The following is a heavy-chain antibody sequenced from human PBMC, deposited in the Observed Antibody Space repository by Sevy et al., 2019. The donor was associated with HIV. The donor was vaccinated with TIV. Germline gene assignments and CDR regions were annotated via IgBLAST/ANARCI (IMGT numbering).Heavy chain of an antibody. D-gene: IGHD3-22*01. Sequence: GGSLRLSCAASGFTVSSNYMSWVRQAPGKGLEWVSVIYSSGSTYYADSVKGRFTISRDKSKNTLYLQMNSLRVDDTAVYYCAAGTSCYSHFDYWGQGTLVTVSS. CDR1: GFTVSSNY. CDR2: IYSSGST. J-gene: IGHJ4*02. V-gene: IGHV3-53*01. CDR3: AAGTSCYSHFDY.